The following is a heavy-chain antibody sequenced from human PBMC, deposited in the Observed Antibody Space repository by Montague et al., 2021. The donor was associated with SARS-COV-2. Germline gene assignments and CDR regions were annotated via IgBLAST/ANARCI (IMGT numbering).Heavy chain of an antibody. V-gene: IGHV4-59*02. D-gene: IGHD5-12*01. Sequence: SETLSLTCSVSGASVTSESWGWIRQPPGKALEYIAYISEIGSTHRNPALKSRVTISVDPSRNQFYLDVNSVTAADTAVYYCARLQGGRRLMDYWGQGTLVTVPP. J-gene: IGHJ4*02. CDR2: ISEIGST. CDR3: ARLQGGRRLMDY. CDR1: GASVTSES.